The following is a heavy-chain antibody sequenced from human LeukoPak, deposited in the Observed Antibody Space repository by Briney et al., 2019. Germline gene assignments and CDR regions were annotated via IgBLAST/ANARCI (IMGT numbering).Heavy chain of an antibody. CDR1: GGSISSYY. D-gene: IGHD1-1*01. CDR3: ARDNGTKGFNWFDP. Sequence: PSEALSLTCTVSGGSISSYYWSWIRQPPGKGLEWIGYIYYSGSTNYNPSLKSRVTISVDTSKNQFSLKLSSVTAADTAVYYCARDNGTKGFNWFDPWGQGTLVTVSS. CDR2: IYYSGST. J-gene: IGHJ5*02. V-gene: IGHV4-59*01.